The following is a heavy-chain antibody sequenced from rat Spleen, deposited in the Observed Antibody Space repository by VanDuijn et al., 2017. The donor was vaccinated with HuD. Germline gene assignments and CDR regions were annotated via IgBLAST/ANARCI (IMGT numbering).Heavy chain of an antibody. Sequence: EVQLVESGGGLVQPGRSMKLSCAASGFTFSNYYMAWVRQAPTKGLEWVASITPGGGNTYYRDSVKGRFTISRDVTKTTLYLQMNSLRSEDTATYYCTRGRVYFGYTGFEYWGQGVMVTVSS. CDR2: ITPGGGNT. CDR3: TRGRVYFGYTGFEY. CDR1: GFTFSNYY. V-gene: IGHV5-25*01. J-gene: IGHJ2*01. D-gene: IGHD4-4*01.